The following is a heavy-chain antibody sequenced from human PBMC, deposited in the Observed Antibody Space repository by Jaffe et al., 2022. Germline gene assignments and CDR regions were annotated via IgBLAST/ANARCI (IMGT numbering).Heavy chain of an antibody. CDR1: GFSLSTSGMC. CDR2: IDWDDDK. D-gene: IGHD3-16*01. Sequence: QVTLRESGPALVKPTQTLTLTCTFSGFSLSTSGMCVSWIRQPPGKALEWLALIDWDDDKYYSTSLKTRLTISKDTSKNQVVLTMTNMDPVDTATYYCARTPRLLHLGDRGAFDIWGQGTMVTVSS. CDR3: ARTPRLLHLGDRGAFDI. J-gene: IGHJ3*02. V-gene: IGHV2-70*01.